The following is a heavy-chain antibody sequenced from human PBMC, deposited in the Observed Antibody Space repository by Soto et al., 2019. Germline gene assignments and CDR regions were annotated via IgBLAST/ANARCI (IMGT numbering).Heavy chain of an antibody. CDR2: ISSSSSYI. CDR3: ARDQGKTGIFGVVIADYYYYGMDV. CDR1: GFTFSSYS. Sequence: EVQLVESGGGLVKPGGSLRLSCAASGFTFSSYSMNWVRQAPGKGLEWVSSISSSSSYIYYADSVKGRFTISRDNDKNSLYLQMNSLKAEDTAVYYCARDQGKTGIFGVVIADYYYYGMDVWGQGTTVTVSS. V-gene: IGHV3-21*01. D-gene: IGHD3-3*01. J-gene: IGHJ6*02.